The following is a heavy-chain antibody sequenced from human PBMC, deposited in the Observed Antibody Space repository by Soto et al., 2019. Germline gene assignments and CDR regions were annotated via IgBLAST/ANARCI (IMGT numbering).Heavy chain of an antibody. D-gene: IGHD2-8*01. Sequence: ALVKVSCKASGYTFTSYDINWVRQATGQGLEWMGWMNPNSGNTGYAQKFQGRVTMTRNTSISTAYMELSSLRSEDTAVYYCARGSGLGGCYTTKGGMDVWGQGTTVTVSS. V-gene: IGHV1-8*01. CDR1: GYTFTSYD. CDR3: ARGSGLGGCYTTKGGMDV. J-gene: IGHJ6*02. CDR2: MNPNSGNT.